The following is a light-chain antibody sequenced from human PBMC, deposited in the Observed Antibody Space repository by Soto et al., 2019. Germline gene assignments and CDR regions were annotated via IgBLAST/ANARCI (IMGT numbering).Light chain of an antibody. CDR3: QHSYSPPFT. Sequence: DIPMTQSPSSLSASVGDRVTLTCRASQSIETSLNWYQQKPGKAPNLLIHTASILESAVPSRFSGSGSGTDFTLTISSVQPEDFATYYCQHSYSPPFTFGPGTTVDI. V-gene: IGKV1-39*01. J-gene: IGKJ3*01. CDR1: QSIETS. CDR2: TAS.